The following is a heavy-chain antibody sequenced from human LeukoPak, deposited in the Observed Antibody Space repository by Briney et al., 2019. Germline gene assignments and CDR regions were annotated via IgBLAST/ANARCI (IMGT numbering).Heavy chain of an antibody. V-gene: IGHV5-51*01. J-gene: IGHJ4*02. CDR2: IYPDDSDT. D-gene: IGHD6-25*01. Sequence: GESLKISCKGSGYSFATYWIGWVRQMPGKGLEWKGIIYPDDSDTRYSPSFQGQVTISADKSINTAYLQWSRLKASDTAIYYCARQGGYGSGCYKYWGQGTLVTVSS. CDR3: ARQGGYGSGCYKY. CDR1: GYSFATYW.